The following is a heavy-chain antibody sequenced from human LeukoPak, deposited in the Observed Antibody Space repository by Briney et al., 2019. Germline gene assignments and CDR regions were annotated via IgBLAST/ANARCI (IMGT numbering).Heavy chain of an antibody. CDR3: ARGSWITGTTPYYYHMDV. D-gene: IGHD1-7*01. J-gene: IGHJ6*03. Sequence: ASVKVSCKASGYTFINYDINWVRQATGQGLEWMGWMNPNNGRTGYAQKFQGRVTMTRNSSISTAYMELNTLTSDDTAVYYCARGSWITGTTPYYYHMDVWGKGTTVTVSS. CDR2: MNPNNGRT. CDR1: GYTFINYD. V-gene: IGHV1-8*01.